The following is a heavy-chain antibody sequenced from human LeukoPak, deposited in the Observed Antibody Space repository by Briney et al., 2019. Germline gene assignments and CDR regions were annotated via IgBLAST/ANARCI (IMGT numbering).Heavy chain of an antibody. J-gene: IGHJ4*02. V-gene: IGHV1-18*01. D-gene: IGHD5-12*01. CDR1: GYTFTSYG. CDR3: ARGGASSGYDY. CDR2: ISTHNGNT. Sequence: ASVKVSCKASGYTFTSYGISWVRQAPGQGLEWVGWISTHNGNTNYAHKVQGRVTMTTDTSTSTAYMELRSLTSDDTAIYYCARGGASSGYDYWGQGTLVTVSS.